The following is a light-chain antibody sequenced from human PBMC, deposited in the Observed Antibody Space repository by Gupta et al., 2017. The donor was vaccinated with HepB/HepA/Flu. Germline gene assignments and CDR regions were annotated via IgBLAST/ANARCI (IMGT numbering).Light chain of an antibody. CDR1: SGSVSTSYY. CDR3: VLYMGSGIWV. Sequence: QTVVTPEPSFSVSPGGTVPLTCGLSSGSVSTSYYPSWYQQTPGQAPRTLIYSTNTRSSGVPDRFSGSILGNKAALTITGAQADDESDYYCVLYMGSGIWVFGGGTKL. J-gene: IGLJ3*02. CDR2: STN. V-gene: IGLV8-61*01.